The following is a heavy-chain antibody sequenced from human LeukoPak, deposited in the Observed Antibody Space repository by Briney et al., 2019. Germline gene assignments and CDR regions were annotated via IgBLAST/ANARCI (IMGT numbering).Heavy chain of an antibody. D-gene: IGHD2-15*01. J-gene: IGHJ4*02. CDR3: ARGWWLGSSFAY. Sequence: PSETLSLTCAVYGGSFSGYYWSWIRQPPGKGLEWIGEINHSGSTNYNPSLKSRVTISVDTSKNQFSLKLSSVTAADTAVYYCARGWWLGSSFAYGGQATLATVSS. CDR2: INHSGST. V-gene: IGHV4-34*01. CDR1: GGSFSGYY.